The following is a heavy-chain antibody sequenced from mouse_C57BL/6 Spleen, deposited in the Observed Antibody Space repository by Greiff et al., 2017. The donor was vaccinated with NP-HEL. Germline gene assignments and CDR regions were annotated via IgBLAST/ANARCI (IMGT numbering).Heavy chain of an antibody. D-gene: IGHD1-1*01. CDR1: GYTFTSYT. CDR2: INPSSGYT. CDR3: ARSGTTVVEFHWYFDV. J-gene: IGHJ1*03. Sequence: VQLQESGAELARPGASVKMSCKASGYTFTSYTMHWVKQRPGQGLEWIGYINPSSGYTKYNQKFKDKATLTADKSSSTAYMQLSSLTSEDSAVYYCARSGTTVVEFHWYFDVWGTGTTVTVSS. V-gene: IGHV1-4*01.